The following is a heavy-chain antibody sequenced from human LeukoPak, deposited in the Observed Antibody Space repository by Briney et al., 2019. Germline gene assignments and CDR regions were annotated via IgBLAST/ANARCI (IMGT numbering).Heavy chain of an antibody. J-gene: IGHJ5*02. V-gene: IGHV4-59*01. Sequence: SQTLSLTCTVSGGSISSYYWSWIRQPPGKGLEWIGYIYYSGSTNYNPSLKSRVTISVDTSKNQFSLKLSSVTAADTAVYYCARAWGSINYGSGRHSLKPSLPNWFDPWGQGTLVTVSS. CDR3: ARAWGSINYGSGRHSLKPSLPNWFDP. D-gene: IGHD3-10*01. CDR2: IYYSGST. CDR1: GGSISSYY.